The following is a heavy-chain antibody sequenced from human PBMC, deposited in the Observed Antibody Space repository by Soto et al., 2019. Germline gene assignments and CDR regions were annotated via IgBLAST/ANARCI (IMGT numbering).Heavy chain of an antibody. CDR1: GFTFSSYS. D-gene: IGHD6-19*01. CDR2: ISSSSSYI. V-gene: IGHV3-21*01. J-gene: IGHJ4*02. CDR3: ARGAEYQYSSGWYYFDY. Sequence: GGSLRLSYAASGFTFSSYSMNWVRQAPGKGLEWVSSISSSSSYIYYADSVKGRFTISRDNAKNSLYLQMNSLRAEDTAVYYCARGAEYQYSSGWYYFDYWGQGTLVTVSS.